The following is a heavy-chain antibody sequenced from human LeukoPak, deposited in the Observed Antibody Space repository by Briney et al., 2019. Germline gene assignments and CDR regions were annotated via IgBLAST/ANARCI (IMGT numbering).Heavy chain of an antibody. CDR1: GFAFSSYA. CDR2: IKQDGSEK. Sequence: PGGSLRLSCAASGFAFSSYAMSWVRQAPGKGLEWVANIKQDGSEKYYVDSVKGRFTISRDNAKNSVYLQMNSLRAEDTALYYCAREVSVGYSYYMDVWGKGTTVTISS. J-gene: IGHJ6*03. CDR3: AREVSVGYSYYMDV. D-gene: IGHD2-2*01. V-gene: IGHV3-7*03.